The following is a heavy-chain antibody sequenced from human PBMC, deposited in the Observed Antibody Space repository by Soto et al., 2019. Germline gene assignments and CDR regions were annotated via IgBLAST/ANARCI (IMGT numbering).Heavy chain of an antibody. D-gene: IGHD5-18*01. V-gene: IGHV3-30*19. CDR1: GFTFSSYG. J-gene: IGHJ6*02. Sequence: GGSLRLSCAASGFTFSSYGMHWVRQAPGKGLEWVAVIWYDGSNKYYADSVKGRFTISRDNSKNTLYLQMNSLRAEDTAVYYCARDLQLWLRVRVYYYYGMDVWGQGTTVTVSS. CDR2: IWYDGSNK. CDR3: ARDLQLWLRVRVYYYYGMDV.